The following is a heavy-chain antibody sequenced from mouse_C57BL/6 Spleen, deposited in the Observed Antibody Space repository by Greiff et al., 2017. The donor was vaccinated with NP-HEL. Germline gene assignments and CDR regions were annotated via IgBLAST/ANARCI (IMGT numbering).Heavy chain of an antibody. D-gene: IGHD2-12*01. Sequence: EVQLQQSGPELVKPGASVKISCKASGYTFTDYYMHWVKQSHGKSLEWIGDINPNNGGTSYNQKFKGKATLTVDKSSSTAYMELRSLTSEDSAVYYCARGGDDVGYFDYWGQGTTLTVSS. CDR1: GYTFTDYY. CDR3: ARGGDDVGYFDY. CDR2: INPNNGGT. J-gene: IGHJ2*01. V-gene: IGHV1-26*01.